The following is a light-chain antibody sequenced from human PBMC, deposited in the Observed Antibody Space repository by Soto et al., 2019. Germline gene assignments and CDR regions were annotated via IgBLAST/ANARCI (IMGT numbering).Light chain of an antibody. CDR1: QSVSTW. Sequence: DIQMTQSPSTLSASVGDRVTITCRASQSVSTWLAWYQQKPGKAPKLLIYKASNLESGVPSRFTGSRSGPEFTLTINSLQSEDFAIYYCQRYNNWPLTFGGGTKVDI. V-gene: IGKV1-5*03. J-gene: IGKJ4*01. CDR2: KAS. CDR3: QRYNNWPLT.